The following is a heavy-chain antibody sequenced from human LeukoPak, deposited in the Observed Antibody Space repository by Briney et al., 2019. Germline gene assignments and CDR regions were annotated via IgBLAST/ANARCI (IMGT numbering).Heavy chain of an antibody. D-gene: IGHD3-16*01. J-gene: IGHJ4*02. CDR1: GYSISSGYY. V-gene: IGHV4-38-2*02. CDR3: ARDALNYDYVWGSSDPLDY. CDR2: IYHSGST. Sequence: SETLSLTCTVSGYSISSGYYWGWIWQPPGKGLEWIGSIYHSGSTYYNPSLKSRVTISVDTSKNQFSLKLSSVTAADTAVYYCARDALNYDYVWGSSDPLDYWGQGTLVTVSS.